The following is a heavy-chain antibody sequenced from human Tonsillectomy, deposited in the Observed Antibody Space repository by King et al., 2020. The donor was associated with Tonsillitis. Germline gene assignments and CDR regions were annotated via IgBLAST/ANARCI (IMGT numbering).Heavy chain of an antibody. CDR1: GFTFISYA. V-gene: IGHV3-30*01. CDR2: ISYDGSNK. Sequence: VQLVESGGGVVQPGRSLRLSCAASGFTFISYAMHWVRQAPGKGLEWVAGISYDGSNKYYSDSVKGRFTISRDNSKNTLYLQMNSLRTEETAVYFCAGEQWLVPSPFDYWGQGTLVTVSS. D-gene: IGHD6-19*01. J-gene: IGHJ4*02. CDR3: AGEQWLVPSPFDY.